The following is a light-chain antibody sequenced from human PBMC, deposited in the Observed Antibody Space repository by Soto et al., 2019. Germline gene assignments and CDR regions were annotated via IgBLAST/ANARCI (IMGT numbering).Light chain of an antibody. V-gene: IGLV3-21*02. CDR1: NVASRR. Sequence: SSELTQPPSVSVAPGQTARVTCGGINVASRRVHWFQQRPGQAPVLVVYDDRDRPSGIPERFSGANSGNTATLTISRVEAGDEADYFCQVWDSATDHYVFGTGTKLTVL. J-gene: IGLJ1*01. CDR2: DDR. CDR3: QVWDSATDHYV.